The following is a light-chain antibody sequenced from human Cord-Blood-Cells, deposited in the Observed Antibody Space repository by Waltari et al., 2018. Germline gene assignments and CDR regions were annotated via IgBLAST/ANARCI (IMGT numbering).Light chain of an antibody. CDR1: QSVSSSY. V-gene: IGKV3-20*01. Sequence: IVLTQSPGTLSLSPGERATLSCRASQSVSSSYLAWYQQKPGQAPRLLIYGASSRANGIPDRFSGSGSGTDFTLTISRLEPEDFAVYYCQQYGSSRTFGQGTKVEIK. CDR2: GAS. J-gene: IGKJ1*01. CDR3: QQYGSSRT.